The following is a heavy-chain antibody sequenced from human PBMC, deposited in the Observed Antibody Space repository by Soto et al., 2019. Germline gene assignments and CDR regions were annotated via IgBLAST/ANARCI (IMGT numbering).Heavy chain of an antibody. Sequence: SETLSLTCAVYGGSFSGYYWSWIRQPPGKGLEWIGEIKYSGSTNYNPSLKSRVTMSVDTSKNQFSLKLSSVTAADTAVYYCARGDILTGYSYWGQGTLVTVSS. CDR2: IKYSGST. J-gene: IGHJ4*02. CDR3: ARGDILTGYSY. D-gene: IGHD3-9*01. CDR1: GGSFSGYY. V-gene: IGHV4-34*01.